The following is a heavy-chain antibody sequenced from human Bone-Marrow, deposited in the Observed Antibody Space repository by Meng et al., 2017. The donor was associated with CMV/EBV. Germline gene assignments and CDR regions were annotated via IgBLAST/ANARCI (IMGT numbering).Heavy chain of an antibody. V-gene: IGHV1-69*10. CDR3: ASDLDIVVVPAAIRWWGVGY. CDR1: GGTFSSYA. CDR2: IIPILGIA. D-gene: IGHD2-2*01. J-gene: IGHJ4*02. Sequence: SVKVSCKASGGTFSSYAISWVRQAPGQGLEWMGGIIPILGIANYAQKFQGRVMITADKSTSTAYMELSSLRSEDTAVYYCASDLDIVVVPAAIRWWGVGYWGQGTLVTVSS.